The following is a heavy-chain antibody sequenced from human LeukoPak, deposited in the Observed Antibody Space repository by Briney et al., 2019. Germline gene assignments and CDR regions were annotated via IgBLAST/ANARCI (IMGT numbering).Heavy chain of an antibody. J-gene: IGHJ4*02. Sequence: GGSLRLSCAASGFTFSSYSMNWVRQAPGKGLEWVSSISSSSSYIYYADSVKGRFTISRDNAKNSLYLQMNSLRAEDTAVYYCARAHDSSGYHFDYWGQGTLVTVSS. V-gene: IGHV3-21*01. CDR3: ARAHDSSGYHFDY. CDR2: ISSSSSYI. CDR1: GFTFSSYS. D-gene: IGHD3-22*01.